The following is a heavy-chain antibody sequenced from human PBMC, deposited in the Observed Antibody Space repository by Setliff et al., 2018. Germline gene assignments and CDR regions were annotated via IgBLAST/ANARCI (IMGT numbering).Heavy chain of an antibody. D-gene: IGHD4-17*01. CDR3: ARGRRTTVTH. J-gene: IGHJ4*02. CDR2: IKDSGST. V-gene: IGHV4-34*01. Sequence: GSFSGYYWSWIRQPPGKGLEWIGEIKDSGSTNYNPSLKSRVTISVDTSKNQFSLKLTSVTAADTAVYYCARGRRTTVTHWGQGTLVTVSS. CDR1: GSFSGYY.